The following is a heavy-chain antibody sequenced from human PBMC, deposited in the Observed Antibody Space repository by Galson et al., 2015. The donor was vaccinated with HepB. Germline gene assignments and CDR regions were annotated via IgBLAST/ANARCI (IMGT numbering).Heavy chain of an antibody. CDR2: ISGSGGST. Sequence: SLRLSCAASGFTFSSYAMSWVRQAPGKGLEWVSAISGSGGSTYYADSVKGRFTISRDNSKNTLYLQMNGLRAEDTAVYYCAKDTQSSWYSPYFDYWGQGTLVTVSS. CDR1: GFTFSSYA. D-gene: IGHD6-13*01. V-gene: IGHV3-23*01. J-gene: IGHJ4*02. CDR3: AKDTQSSWYSPYFDY.